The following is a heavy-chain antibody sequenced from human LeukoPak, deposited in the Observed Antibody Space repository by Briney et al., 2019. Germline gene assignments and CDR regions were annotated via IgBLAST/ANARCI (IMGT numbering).Heavy chain of an antibody. CDR3: VKDIWSRYHYYGMDV. CDR1: GFTFSSHG. Sequence: GGSLRLSCAASGFTFSSHGMSWVRQAPGKGLQWVSAISGSGGTTNYADSVKGRFTISRDNSKNTLYLQMSSLRAEDTAVYYCVKDIWSRYHYYGMDVWGQGTTVTVSS. J-gene: IGHJ6*02. V-gene: IGHV3-23*01. CDR2: ISGSGGTT. D-gene: IGHD3-10*01.